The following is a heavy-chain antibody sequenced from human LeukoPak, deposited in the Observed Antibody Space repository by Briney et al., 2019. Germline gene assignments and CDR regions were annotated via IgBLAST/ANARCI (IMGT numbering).Heavy chain of an antibody. V-gene: IGHV3-7*01. D-gene: IGHD1-26*01. CDR2: IKQDGRKK. CDR3: ARDQRGWQLLSRLRQLYWYFDL. CDR1: GFTFSSYW. Sequence: GRSLRLSCAASGFTFSSYWMSWVRQAPGKWREWVANIKQDGRKKYYVDSVKGRLTIARDSARNSLYLQMNSMRAEDTAVYYCARDQRGWQLLSRLRQLYWYFDLWGRGTLVTVSS. J-gene: IGHJ2*01.